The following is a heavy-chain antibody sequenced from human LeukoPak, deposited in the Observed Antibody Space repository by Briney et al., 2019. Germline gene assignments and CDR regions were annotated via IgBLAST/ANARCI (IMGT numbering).Heavy chain of an antibody. CDR1: GFTFSNAW. D-gene: IGHD3-3*01. J-gene: IGHJ4*02. CDR2: IKSKTGGGTT. V-gene: IGHV3-15*01. Sequence: GGSLRLSCAASGFTFSNAWMSWVRQAPGKGLEWVGRIKSKTGGGTTDYAAPVKGRFTISRDDSKNTLYLQMNSLKTEDTAVYYCTTGYYDFWSGYYTGDYWGQGTLVTVSS. CDR3: TTGYYDFWSGYYTGDY.